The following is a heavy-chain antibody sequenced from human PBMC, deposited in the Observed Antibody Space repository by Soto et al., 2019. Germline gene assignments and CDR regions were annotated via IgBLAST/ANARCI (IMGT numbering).Heavy chain of an antibody. D-gene: IGHD5-18*01. CDR3: SHGYDQYFES. Sequence: EVQLVESGGGLVKPGGSLRLSCAVSGFSLTNVWMNWVRQAPGKGLEWVGRIKRKADGGTTDNAAPVKGSFIISRDKSKNTLYLEMNSLRIEATAVYYCSHGYDQYFESWGQGTLVTVSS. CDR1: GFSLTNVW. V-gene: IGHV3-15*07. J-gene: IGHJ4*02. CDR2: IKRKADGGTT.